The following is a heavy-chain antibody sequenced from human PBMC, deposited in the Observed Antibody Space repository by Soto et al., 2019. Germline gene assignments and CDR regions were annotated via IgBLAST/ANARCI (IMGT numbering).Heavy chain of an antibody. CDR2: ISYDGSNK. D-gene: IGHD5-18*01. CDR1: GFTFSSYA. CDR3: ARERIQLWGPLDY. V-gene: IGHV3-30-3*01. J-gene: IGHJ4*02. Sequence: HPGGSLGLSCAASGFTFSSYAMHWVRQAPGKGLEWVAVISYDGSNKYYADSVKGRFTISRDNSKNTLYLQMNSLRAEDTAVYYCARERIQLWGPLDYWGQGTLVTVSS.